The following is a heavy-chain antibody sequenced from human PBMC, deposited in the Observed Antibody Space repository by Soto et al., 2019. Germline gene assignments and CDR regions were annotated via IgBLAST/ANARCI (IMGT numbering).Heavy chain of an antibody. CDR3: AKDLKSVALDY. V-gene: IGHV3-30*18. Sequence: PGGSLRLSCAASGFTFSSYVMHWVRQAPGKGLEWVAVISYDGSNKYYADSVKGRFTISRDNSKNTLYLQMNSLRAEDTAVYYCAKDLKSVALDYWGQGTLVTVSS. CDR2: ISYDGSNK. D-gene: IGHD6-19*01. CDR1: GFTFSSYV. J-gene: IGHJ4*02.